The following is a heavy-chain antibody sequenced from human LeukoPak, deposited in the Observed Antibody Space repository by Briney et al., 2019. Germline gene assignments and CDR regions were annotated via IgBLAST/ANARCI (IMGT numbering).Heavy chain of an antibody. CDR1: GYTFTSYD. Sequence: ASVKVSCKASGYTFTSYDINWVRQVPGQGLEWMGWISAYNGNTNYAQKLQGRVTMTTDTSTSTAYMELRSPISDDTAVYYCARGPRGAAGTYYYYYGMDVWGQGTTVIVSS. D-gene: IGHD1/OR15-1a*01. CDR3: ARGPRGAAGTYYYYYGMDV. J-gene: IGHJ6*02. V-gene: IGHV1-18*01. CDR2: ISAYNGNT.